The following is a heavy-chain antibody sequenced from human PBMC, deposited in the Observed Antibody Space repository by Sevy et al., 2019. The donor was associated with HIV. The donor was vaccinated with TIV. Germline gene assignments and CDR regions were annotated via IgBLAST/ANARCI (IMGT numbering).Heavy chain of an antibody. CDR1: GFKFDDHT. Sequence: GGSLRLSCGASGFKFDDHTMHWVRQAPGKGLQWVSFIGGDKKKSSYASSEQGRFSISRDNRRNTLYLQMHSLRIEDTGLYFCAKDVGGFSGFDYWGQGTLVTVSS. CDR2: IGGDKKKS. D-gene: IGHD5-12*01. V-gene: IGHV3-43*01. J-gene: IGHJ4*02. CDR3: AKDVGGFSGFDY.